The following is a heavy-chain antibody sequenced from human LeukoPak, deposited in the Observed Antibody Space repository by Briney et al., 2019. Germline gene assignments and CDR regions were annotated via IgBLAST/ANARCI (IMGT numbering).Heavy chain of an antibody. Sequence: PGSSVKVSCKASGGTFSSYAISWVRQAPGQGLEWMGGIIPIFGAANYAQKFQGRVTITADESTSTAYMELSSLRSEDTAVYYCARERGYSYGSRLDYWGQGTLVTVSS. J-gene: IGHJ4*02. D-gene: IGHD5-18*01. CDR1: GGTFSSYA. V-gene: IGHV1-69*01. CDR2: IIPIFGAA. CDR3: ARERGYSYGSRLDY.